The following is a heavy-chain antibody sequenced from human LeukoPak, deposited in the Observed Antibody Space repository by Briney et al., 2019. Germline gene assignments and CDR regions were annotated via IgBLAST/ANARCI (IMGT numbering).Heavy chain of an antibody. CDR2: ISGGGDEI. V-gene: IGHV3-23*01. J-gene: IGHJ4*02. D-gene: IGHD2-21*01. Sequence: GGSLRLSCAASGFIFSSHAMSWVRQAPGKGLEWVSTISGGGDEIFYADSVKGRFTISRDNSKNTLFLQMNRLRPEDAAVYYCAKAPVTTCRGAYCYPFDYWGQGTLVTVSS. CDR1: GFIFSSHA. CDR3: AKAPVTTCRGAYCYPFDY.